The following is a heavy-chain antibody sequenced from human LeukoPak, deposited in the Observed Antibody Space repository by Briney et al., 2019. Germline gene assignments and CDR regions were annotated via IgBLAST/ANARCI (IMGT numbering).Heavy chain of an antibody. CDR2: IYYSGTT. J-gene: IGHJ4*02. CDR1: GDSISSYY. CDR3: ARHGSGNYYHRGFDS. Sequence: PSETLSLTCTVSGDSISSYYWSWIRQPPGKGLEWIGYIYYSGTTSYNPSLRSRLTISVDTSKNQFSLRLTSVTAADAAVYYCARHGSGNYYHRGFDSWGQGTLVTVSS. V-gene: IGHV4-59*01. D-gene: IGHD3-10*01.